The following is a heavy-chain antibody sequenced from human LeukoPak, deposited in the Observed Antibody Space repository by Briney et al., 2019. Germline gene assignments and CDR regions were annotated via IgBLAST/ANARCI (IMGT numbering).Heavy chain of an antibody. J-gene: IGHJ4*02. CDR1: GFTFSSYA. CDR3: VREGYYDSSGYLGVFDY. CDR2: ISDSSSTK. D-gene: IGHD3-22*01. Sequence: GGSLRLSCAASGFTFSSYAMSWVRQAPGKGLEWVSYISDSSSTKYYADSVKGRFTISRDNAKNSMYLQMNSLRAEDTAVYYCVREGYYDSSGYLGVFDYWGQGTLVTVSS. V-gene: IGHV3-48*04.